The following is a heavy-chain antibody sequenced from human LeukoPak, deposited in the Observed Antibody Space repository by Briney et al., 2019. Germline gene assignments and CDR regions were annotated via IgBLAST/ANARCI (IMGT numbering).Heavy chain of an antibody. J-gene: IGHJ4*02. CDR2: IYYSGST. D-gene: IGHD6-19*01. Sequence: KASETLSLTCTVSGGSISSYYWSWIRQPPGKGLEWIGYIYYSGSTNYNPSLKSRVTISVDTSKNQFSLKLSSVTAADTAVYYCATGYSSGWQNEGFDYWGQGTLVTVSS. V-gene: IGHV4-59*08. CDR3: ATGYSSGWQNEGFDY. CDR1: GGSISSYY.